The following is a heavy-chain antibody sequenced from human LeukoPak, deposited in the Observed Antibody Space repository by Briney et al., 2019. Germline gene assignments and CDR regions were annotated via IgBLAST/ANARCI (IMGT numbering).Heavy chain of an antibody. CDR3: ARTMVRGVGP. Sequence: PSETLSLTCAVYGGSFSGYYWSWIRQPPGKGLEWIGEINHSGSTNYNPSLKSRVTISVDTSKNQFSLKLSSVTAADTAVYYCARTMVRGVGPWGQGTLVTVSS. CDR1: GGSFSGYY. D-gene: IGHD3-10*01. V-gene: IGHV4-34*01. J-gene: IGHJ5*02. CDR2: INHSGST.